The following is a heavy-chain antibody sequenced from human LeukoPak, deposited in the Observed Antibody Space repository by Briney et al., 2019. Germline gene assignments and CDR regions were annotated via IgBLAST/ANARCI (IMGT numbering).Heavy chain of an antibody. CDR2: LKKDGSAK. D-gene: IGHD3-3*01. CDR1: GFAFDTFD. CDR3: VRVWSHEIPDDR. Sequence: PGGSLRLSCAASGFAFDTFDMSWVRQAPGKGLEWVANLKKDGSAKYYVAFVTGRFTISRDNARNTLYLQMNSLRVEDTAVYYCVRVWSHEIPDDRWGQGTLVTVSS. V-gene: IGHV3-7*01. J-gene: IGHJ5*02.